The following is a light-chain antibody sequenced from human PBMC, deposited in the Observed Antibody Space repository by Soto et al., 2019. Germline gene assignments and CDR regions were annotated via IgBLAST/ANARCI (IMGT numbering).Light chain of an antibody. Sequence: EIVLTQSPATRSRSPVERATLSVMASQSVSRSYLAWYQQKPGQAPRLLIYGTSSRATGIPDRFSGSGSGTEFTLTISSLQSEDFAVYFCQQYADWPKTFGQGTKVDIK. CDR3: QQYADWPKT. CDR1: QSVSRSY. CDR2: GTS. V-gene: IGKV3-20*01. J-gene: IGKJ1*01.